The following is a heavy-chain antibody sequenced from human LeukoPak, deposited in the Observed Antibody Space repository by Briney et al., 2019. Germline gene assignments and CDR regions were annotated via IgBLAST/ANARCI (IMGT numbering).Heavy chain of an antibody. CDR2: IKQDGSEK. CDR1: GFTFSTYA. Sequence: QPGGSLRPSCAASGFTFSTYAMSWVRQAPGKGLEWVANIKQDGSEKYYVDSVKGRFTISRDNAKNSLYLQMNSLRAEDTAVYYCAKNPFYGDYEFDWYFDLWGRGTLVTVSS. D-gene: IGHD4-17*01. CDR3: AKNPFYGDYEFDWYFDL. J-gene: IGHJ2*01. V-gene: IGHV3-7*01.